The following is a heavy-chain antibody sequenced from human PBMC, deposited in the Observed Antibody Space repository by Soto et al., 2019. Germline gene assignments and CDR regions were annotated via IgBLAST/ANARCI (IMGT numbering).Heavy chain of an antibody. V-gene: IGHV4-34*01. CDR3: ARVLRAGVSTD. D-gene: IGHD3-3*02. CDR2: SNYVGNT. CDR1: GGSVSGYY. Sequence: QVQLQPWGAGLLKPSETLSLTCAVYGGSVSGYYWSWIRQPPGKGLEWIGESNYVGNTNDNPSLKRRVRWSVNPANDQFPLRVPTVTDADAAVYYGARVLRAGVSTDWGQGTLVIVSS. J-gene: IGHJ1*01.